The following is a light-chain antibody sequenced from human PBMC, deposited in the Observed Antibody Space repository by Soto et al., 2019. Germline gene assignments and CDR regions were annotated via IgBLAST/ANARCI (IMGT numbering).Light chain of an antibody. CDR3: AAWDDSLDGPGYV. CDR2: SNN. Sequence: QSVLTQPPSASGTPGQRVTISCSGSSSNIGSNTVNWYQQLPGTAPKLLIYSNNRRPSGVLDRFSDSKSGTSASLAISGLQSEDEADYYCAAWDDSLDGPGYVFGTGTKVTVL. J-gene: IGLJ1*01. CDR1: SSNIGSNT. V-gene: IGLV1-44*01.